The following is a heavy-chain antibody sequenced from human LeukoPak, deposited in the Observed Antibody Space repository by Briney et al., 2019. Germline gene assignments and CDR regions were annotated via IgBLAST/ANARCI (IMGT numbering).Heavy chain of an antibody. CDR1: SGSISGHY. V-gene: IGHV4-4*07. CDR3: ARDQYFDFWSSTATPYYFDY. CDR2: IYTSGAT. Sequence: SETLSLTRTVTSGSISGHYWSWIRQPAGKEMQWIGRIYTSGATNYNPSLKSRVTMSIDTSKKEFTLKLTSVTAADTAVYYCARDQYFDFWSSTATPYYFDYWGQGTLVTVSS. J-gene: IGHJ4*02. D-gene: IGHD3-3*01.